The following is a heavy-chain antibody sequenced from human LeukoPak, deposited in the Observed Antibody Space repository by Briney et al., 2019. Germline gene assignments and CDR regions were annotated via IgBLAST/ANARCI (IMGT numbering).Heavy chain of an antibody. D-gene: IGHD3-10*01. CDR3: AREGEYGSGYSYYYYMDF. Sequence: SETLSLTCTVSGASISSASYYWSWIRQPAGKGLEWIGRIYTSGSTNYNPSLKSRVTISVDTSKNQFSLKLSSVTAADTAVYYCAREGEYGSGYSYYYYMDFWGKGTMVTISS. V-gene: IGHV4-61*02. CDR2: IYTSGST. CDR1: GASISSASYY. J-gene: IGHJ6*03.